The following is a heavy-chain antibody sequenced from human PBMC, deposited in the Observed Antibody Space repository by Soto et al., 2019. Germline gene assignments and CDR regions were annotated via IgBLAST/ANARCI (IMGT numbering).Heavy chain of an antibody. Sequence: QVQLVQSGAELKEPGSSVRVSCRVSGGTFVSSAFAWVRQSLGEGIEWMGGIVPILGTTKYAEKFQGRVTISADESTRTAYLELSSLVLADTAVYFCAKKNPHVDSNKAWLDPWGQGTLVIVSS. CDR3: AKKNPHVDSNKAWLDP. V-gene: IGHV1-69*01. CDR1: GGTFVSSA. CDR2: IVPILGTT. D-gene: IGHD2-15*01. J-gene: IGHJ5*02.